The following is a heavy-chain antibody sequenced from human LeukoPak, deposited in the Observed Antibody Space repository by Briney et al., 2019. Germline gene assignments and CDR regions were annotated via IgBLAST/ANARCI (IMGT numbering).Heavy chain of an antibody. CDR2: IYHSGST. V-gene: IGHV4-30-2*01. D-gene: IGHD4-11*01. J-gene: IGHJ4*02. Sequence: SETLSLTCAVSGGSISSGGYSWSWIRQPPGKGLEWIGYIYHSGSTYYNPSLKSRVTISVDRSKNQFSLKLSSVTAADTAVYYCARQVTTLSYFDYWGQGTLVTVSS. CDR3: ARQVTTLSYFDY. CDR1: GGSISSGGYS.